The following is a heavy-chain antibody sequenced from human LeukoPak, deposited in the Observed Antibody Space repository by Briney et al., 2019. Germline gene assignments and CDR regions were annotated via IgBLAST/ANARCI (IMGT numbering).Heavy chain of an antibody. CDR2: IYYSGST. Sequence: PSETLSLTCTVSGGSISSYYWSWIRQPPGKGLEWIGDIYYSGSTSYNPSLESRVTISVDTSKNQFSLRLSSVTAADTAVYYCARAGVVTNPNSYWYFDLWGRGTLVTVSS. CDR1: GGSISSYY. V-gene: IGHV4-59*01. J-gene: IGHJ2*01. CDR3: ARAGVVTNPNSYWYFDL. D-gene: IGHD3-3*01.